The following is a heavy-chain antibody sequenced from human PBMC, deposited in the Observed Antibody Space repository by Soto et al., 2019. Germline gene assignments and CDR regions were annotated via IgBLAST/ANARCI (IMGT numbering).Heavy chain of an antibody. CDR1: GFTFSTYW. J-gene: IGHJ6*02. D-gene: IGHD3-10*01. CDR3: ARDRGPPRYLYYGMDV. V-gene: IGHV3-7*01. Sequence: PGGSLRLSSAASGFTFSTYWMSWVRQAPGKGLEWVGNIKQDGSGENYVDSVKGRFTISRDNANHSLYLQMNSLRAEDTAVYYCARDRGPPRYLYYGMDVWGQGTTVTVSS. CDR2: IKQDGSGE.